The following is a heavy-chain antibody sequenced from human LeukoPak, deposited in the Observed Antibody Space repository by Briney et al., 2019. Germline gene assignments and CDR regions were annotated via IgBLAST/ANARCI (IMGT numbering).Heavy chain of an antibody. CDR2: IYYSGST. Sequence: PSETLSLTCTVSGGSISSYYWSWIRQPPEKGLEWIGYIYYSGSTNYNPSLKSRVTISVDTSKNQFSLKLSSVTAADTAVYYCARGGWSSGWYASGWFDPWGQGTLVTVSS. J-gene: IGHJ5*02. CDR1: GGSISSYY. D-gene: IGHD6-19*01. CDR3: ARGGWSSGWYASGWFDP. V-gene: IGHV4-59*08.